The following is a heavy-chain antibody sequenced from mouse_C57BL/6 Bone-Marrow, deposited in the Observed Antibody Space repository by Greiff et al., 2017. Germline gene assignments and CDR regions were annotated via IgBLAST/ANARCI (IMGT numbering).Heavy chain of an antibody. J-gene: IGHJ1*03. CDR3: VRDTTVVPYWYFDV. V-gene: IGHV10-1*01. D-gene: IGHD1-1*01. Sequence: DVHLVESGGGLVQPKGSLKLSCAASGFSFNTYAMNWVRQAPGKGLEWVARIRSKSNNYATYYADSVKDRFTISRDDSESMLYLQMNNLKTEDTAMCYCVRDTTVVPYWYFDVWGTGTTVTVSS. CDR1: GFSFNTYA. CDR2: IRSKSNNYAT.